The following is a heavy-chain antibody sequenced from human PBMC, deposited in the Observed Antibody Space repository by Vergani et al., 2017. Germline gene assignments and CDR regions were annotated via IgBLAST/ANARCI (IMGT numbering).Heavy chain of an antibody. D-gene: IGHD3-3*01. Sequence: QVQLVQSGAEVKKPGASVKVSCKASGYTFTGYYMHWVRQAPGQGLEWMGWINPNSGGTHYAQKFQGRVTMTRDTSISTAYMELGRLRSDDTAVDYCARGRFLEWLLYKEYNWFDPWGQGTRVTVSS. J-gene: IGHJ5*02. CDR2: INPNSGGT. V-gene: IGHV1-2*02. CDR3: ARGRFLEWLLYKEYNWFDP. CDR1: GYTFTGYY.